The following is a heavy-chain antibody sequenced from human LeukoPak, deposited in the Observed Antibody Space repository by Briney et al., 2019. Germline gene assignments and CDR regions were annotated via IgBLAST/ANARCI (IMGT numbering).Heavy chain of an antibody. CDR3: TTLVVVVAANDAFDI. V-gene: IGHV3-49*03. CDR1: GFTFGDYA. J-gene: IGHJ3*02. Sequence: GGSLRLSCTASGFTFGDYAMSWFRQAPGKGLEWVGFIRSKAYGGTTEYAASVKGRFTISRDDYKSIAYLQMNSLKTEDTAVYYCTTLVVVVAANDAFDIWGQGTMVTVSS. CDR2: IRSKAYGGTT. D-gene: IGHD2-15*01.